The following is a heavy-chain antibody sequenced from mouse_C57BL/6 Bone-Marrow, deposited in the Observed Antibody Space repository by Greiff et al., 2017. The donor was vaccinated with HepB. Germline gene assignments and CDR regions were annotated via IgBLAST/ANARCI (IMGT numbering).Heavy chain of an antibody. CDR3: ARRNYYGSSPYWYFDV. J-gene: IGHJ1*03. CDR1: DSEVFPIAY. CDR2: ILPSIGRT. V-gene: IGHV15-2*01. D-gene: IGHD1-1*01. Sequence: VQLQQSGSELRSPGSSVKLSCKDFDSEVFPIAYMSWVRQKPGHGFEWIGGILPSIGRTIYGEKFEDKATLDADTLSNTAYLELNSLTSEDSAIYYCARRNYYGSSPYWYFDVWGTGTTVTVSS.